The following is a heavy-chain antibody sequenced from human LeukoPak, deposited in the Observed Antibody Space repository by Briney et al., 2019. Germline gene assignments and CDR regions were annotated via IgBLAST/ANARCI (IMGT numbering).Heavy chain of an antibody. V-gene: IGHV4-34*01. CDR2: INHSGST. Sequence: SETLSLTCAVYGGSFSGYYWSWIRQPPGKGLERIGEINHSGSTNYNPSLKSRVTISVDASKNQFSLKLSSVTAADTAVYYCAKSPQKKNYYYYYMDVWGKGTTVTVSS. CDR3: AKSPQKKNYYYYYMDV. J-gene: IGHJ6*03. CDR1: GGSFSGYY.